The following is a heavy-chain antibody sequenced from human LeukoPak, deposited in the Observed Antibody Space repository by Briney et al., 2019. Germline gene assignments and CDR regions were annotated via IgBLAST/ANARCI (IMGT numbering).Heavy chain of an antibody. CDR3: ARGEDGDYYFQH. J-gene: IGHJ1*01. Sequence: SETLSLTCTVSGGSISSSNKYWGWIRQSPGKGLEWIGNFFYSGSTYYNPSLKSRVTISVDTSKNQFSLKLSSVTAADTAVYYCARGEDGDYYFQHWGQGTLVTVSS. V-gene: IGHV4-39*01. CDR2: FFYSGST. D-gene: IGHD4-17*01. CDR1: GGSISSSNKY.